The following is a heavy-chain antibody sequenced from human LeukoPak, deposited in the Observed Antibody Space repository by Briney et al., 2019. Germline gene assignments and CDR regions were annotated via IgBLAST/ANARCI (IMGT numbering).Heavy chain of an antibody. D-gene: IGHD1-1*01. CDR1: GGSFSGYY. V-gene: IGHV4-34*01. CDR3: ARFISWNDSSLDY. CDR2: INHSGST. J-gene: IGHJ4*02. Sequence: SETLSLTCAVYGGSFSGYYWSWIRQPPGKGLEWIGEINHSGSTNYNPSLKSRVTISVDTSKNQFSLKLSSVTAADTAVYFCARFISWNDSSLDYWGQGTLVTVSS.